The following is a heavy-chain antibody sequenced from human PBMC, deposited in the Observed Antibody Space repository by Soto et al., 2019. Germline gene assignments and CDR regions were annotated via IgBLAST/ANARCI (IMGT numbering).Heavy chain of an antibody. D-gene: IGHD1-7*01. CDR1: GYTFTSYY. J-gene: IGHJ4*02. CDR2: INPSGGST. V-gene: IGHV1-46*01. CDR3: ARDXSRREYNWNWIGYYFDY. Sequence: ASVKVSCKASGYTFTSYYMHWVRQAPGQGLEWMGIINPSGGSTSYAQKFQGRVTMTRDTSTSTVYMELSSLRSEDTAVYYCARDXSRREYNWNWIGYYFDYWGQGTLVTVSS.